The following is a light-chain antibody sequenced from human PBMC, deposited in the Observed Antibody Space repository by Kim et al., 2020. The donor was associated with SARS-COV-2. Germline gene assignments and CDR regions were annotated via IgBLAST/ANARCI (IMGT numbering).Light chain of an antibody. CDR3: QVWDTDTDDYV. Sequence: SYELTQPPSVSVAPGQTARITCGGNNIEGHSVHWYQQKPGQAPVLVIYYDSDRPSGIPERFSGSKAATTATLTISRVEAGDEADYYCQVWDTDTDDYVFGAGTKVTVL. CDR2: YDS. J-gene: IGLJ1*01. CDR1: NIEGHS. V-gene: IGLV3-21*01.